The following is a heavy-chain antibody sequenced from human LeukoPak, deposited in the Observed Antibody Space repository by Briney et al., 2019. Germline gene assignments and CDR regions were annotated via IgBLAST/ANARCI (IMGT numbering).Heavy chain of an antibody. V-gene: IGHV3-30-3*01. Sequence: PGGSLRLSCAASGFTSSSYAMHWVRQAPGKGLEWVAVISYDGSNKYYADSVKGRFTIPRDNSKNTLYLQMNSLRAEDTAVYYCARSNGAYDYWGQGTLVTVSS. CDR2: ISYDGSNK. CDR3: ARSNGAYDY. D-gene: IGHD1-1*01. CDR1: GFTSSSYA. J-gene: IGHJ4*02.